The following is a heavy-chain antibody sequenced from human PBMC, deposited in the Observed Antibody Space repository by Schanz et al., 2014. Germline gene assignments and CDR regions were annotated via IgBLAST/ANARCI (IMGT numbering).Heavy chain of an antibody. CDR1: GYTFTGYY. J-gene: IGHJ4*02. V-gene: IGHV1-2*06. Sequence: QVQLVQSGAEVKKPGASVKVSCKASGYTFTGYYMHWVRQAPGQGLEWMGRIYPNNGATIFAQKFQGRVTMTRDTSISAAYMELRRLRSDDTAIYYCAKSRVTGHTASNWGQGTLVTVSS. D-gene: IGHD7-27*01. CDR2: IYPNNGAT. CDR3: AKSRVTGHTASN.